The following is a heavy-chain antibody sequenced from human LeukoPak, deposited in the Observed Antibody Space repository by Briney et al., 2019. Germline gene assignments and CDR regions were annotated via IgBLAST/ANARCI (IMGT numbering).Heavy chain of an antibody. CDR1: GGSISSYY. Sequence: PSETLSLTCTVSGGSISSYYWSWIRQPPGKGLEWIGYIYYSGSTYYNPSLKSRVTISVDTSKNQFSLKLSSVTAADTAVYYCASSYYDFWSGWLHAFDIWGQGTMVTVSS. D-gene: IGHD3-3*01. V-gene: IGHV4-59*06. J-gene: IGHJ3*02. CDR2: IYYSGST. CDR3: ASSYYDFWSGWLHAFDI.